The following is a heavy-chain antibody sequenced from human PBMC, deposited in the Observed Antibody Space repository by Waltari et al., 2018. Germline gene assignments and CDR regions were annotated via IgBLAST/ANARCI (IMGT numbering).Heavy chain of an antibody. Sequence: QVQLVQSGAEVKKPGASVKVSCKVSGYTLTELSMHWVRQAPGKGLEWMGGFDPEDGETIYEKKFQGRVTMTEDSSTDTAYMELSSLRSEDTAVYYCATVPYCGGDCYLGYDAFDIWGQGTMVTVSS. CDR1: GYTLTELS. J-gene: IGHJ3*02. D-gene: IGHD2-21*02. CDR3: ATVPYCGGDCYLGYDAFDI. CDR2: FDPEDGET. V-gene: IGHV1-24*01.